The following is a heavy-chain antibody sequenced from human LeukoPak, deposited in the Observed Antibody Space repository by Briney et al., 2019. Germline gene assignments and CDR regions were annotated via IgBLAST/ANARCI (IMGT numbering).Heavy chain of an antibody. V-gene: IGHV3-30*02. CDR1: GFTFRSYG. D-gene: IGHD5-18*01. CDR2: VRYDGGNQ. Sequence: GGSLRLSCATSGFTFRSYGMHWVRQAPGKGLEWVAFVRYDGGNQYYADSVKGRFTISRDNSKNTLYLQMNSLRAEDTAVYYCARANTAMVTSYFDYWGQGTLVTVSS. J-gene: IGHJ4*02. CDR3: ARANTAMVTSYFDY.